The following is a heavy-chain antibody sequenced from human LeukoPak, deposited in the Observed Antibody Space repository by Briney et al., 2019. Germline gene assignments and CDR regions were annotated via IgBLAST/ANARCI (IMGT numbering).Heavy chain of an antibody. CDR1: GYTFTSYY. D-gene: IGHD3-3*01. J-gene: IGHJ5*02. Sequence: GASVKVSCKASGYTFTSYYMHWVRQAPGQGLEWMGIINPSGGSTSYAQKFQGRVTMTRDTSTSTVYMELSSLRSEGTAVYYCARSAPITIFGVVTRFDPWGQGTLVTVSS. V-gene: IGHV1-46*01. CDR2: INPSGGST. CDR3: ARSAPITIFGVVTRFDP.